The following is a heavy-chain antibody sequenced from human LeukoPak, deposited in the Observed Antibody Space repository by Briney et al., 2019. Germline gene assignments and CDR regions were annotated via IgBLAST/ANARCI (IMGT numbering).Heavy chain of an antibody. V-gene: IGHV4-34*01. D-gene: IGHD3-3*01. CDR1: GGSFSGYY. J-gene: IGHJ5*02. CDR3: ARGLGSASDFADWFYP. CDR2: INHSGST. Sequence: SETLSLTCAVYGGSFSGYYWSWIRQPPGKGPEWIGEINHSGSTNYNPSLKSRVTISVDTSKNQFSLKLSSVTAADTAVYYCARGLGSASDFADWFYPCGQGTLVTVSS.